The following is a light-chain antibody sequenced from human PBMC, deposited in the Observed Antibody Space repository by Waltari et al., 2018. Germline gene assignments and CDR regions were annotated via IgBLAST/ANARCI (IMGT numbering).Light chain of an antibody. CDR2: DVS. CDR1: SSDVVNSNS. CDR3: SSESSEKVVV. Sequence: QSALTQPASVSGSPGQSVTISCTGTSSDVVNSNSVSWYQAHPGQGPKVIIYDVSDRPSEVSARFSGSKSGNTASLTISGLQAEDEADYYCSSESSEKVVVFGGGTKVTVL. V-gene: IGLV2-14*03. J-gene: IGLJ3*02.